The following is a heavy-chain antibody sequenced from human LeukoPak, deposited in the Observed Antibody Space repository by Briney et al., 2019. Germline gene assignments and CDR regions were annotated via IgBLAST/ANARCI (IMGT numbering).Heavy chain of an antibody. CDR2: ISWNSGSI. CDR3: AKESHGFDY. V-gene: IGHV3-9*01. J-gene: IGHJ4*02. CDR1: GFTFDDYA. Sequence: GGSLRLYCAASGFTFDDYAMHWVRQAPGKGLEWVSGISWNSGSIGYADSVKGRFTISRDNAKNSLYLQMNSLRAEDTALYYCAKESHGFDYWGQGTLVTVSS.